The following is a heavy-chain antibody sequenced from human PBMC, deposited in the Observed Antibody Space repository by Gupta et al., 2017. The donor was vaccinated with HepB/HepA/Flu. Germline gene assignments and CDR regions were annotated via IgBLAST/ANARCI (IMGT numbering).Heavy chain of an antibody. D-gene: IGHD1-1*01. CDR2: ISPSGGTT. CDR3: AKRTERREFDY. J-gene: IGHJ4*02. Sequence: EVQLLESGGGLVQPGGSLRLSCEASGFTFSNYAMSWIRQAPGKGLEWVSGISPSGGTTYNADSVKGRFTISRDNSKNTLYLQMNSLRAEDTATYYCAKRTERREFDYWGRGTLVTVSS. CDR1: GFTFSNYA. V-gene: IGHV3-23*01.